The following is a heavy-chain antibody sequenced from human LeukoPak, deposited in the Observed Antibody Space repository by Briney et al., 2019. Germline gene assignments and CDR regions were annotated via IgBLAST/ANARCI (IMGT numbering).Heavy chain of an antibody. D-gene: IGHD3-10*01. CDR2: IYPGDSDT. V-gene: IGHV5-51*01. Sequence: GESLKISCKGSGYSFTSYWIGWVRQMSGKGLEWMGIIYPGDSDTSYSPSFQGQVTISADKSISTAYLQWSSLKASDTAMYYCARPRAGMSGWFDPWGQGTLVTVSS. CDR3: ARPRAGMSGWFDP. J-gene: IGHJ5*02. CDR1: GYSFTSYW.